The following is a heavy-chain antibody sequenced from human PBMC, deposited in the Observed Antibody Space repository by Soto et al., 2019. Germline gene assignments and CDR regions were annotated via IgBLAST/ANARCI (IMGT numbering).Heavy chain of an antibody. J-gene: IGHJ5*02. V-gene: IGHV3-21*01. CDR3: ARGKGLCSGGSCYSERLNWFDP. CDR1: GFTFSSYS. Sequence: PGGSLRLSCAASGFTFSSYSMNWVRQAPGKGLEWVSSISSSSSYIYYADSVKGRFTISRDNAKNSLYLQMNSLRAEDTAVYYCARGKGLCSGGSCYSERLNWFDPWGQGTRGTVSA. CDR2: ISSSSSYI. D-gene: IGHD2-15*01.